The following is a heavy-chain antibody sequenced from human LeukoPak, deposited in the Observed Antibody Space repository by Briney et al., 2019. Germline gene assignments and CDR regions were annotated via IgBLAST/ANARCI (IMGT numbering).Heavy chain of an antibody. D-gene: IGHD4-17*01. CDR1: GGSISHYY. CDR2: IYYSGTT. CDR3: AREDPQTTVPEGMDV. J-gene: IGHJ6*02. V-gene: IGHV4-59*01. Sequence: SETLSLTCTVSGGSISHYYWSWIRQSPGKGLEWIGHIYYSGTTNYNPSLKSRVTISVDTSRNQFSLQLRSVTAADTAVYYCAREDPQTTVPEGMDVWGQGTTVIVSS.